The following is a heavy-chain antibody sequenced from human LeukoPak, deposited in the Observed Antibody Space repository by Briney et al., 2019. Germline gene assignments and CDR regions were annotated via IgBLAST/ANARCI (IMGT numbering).Heavy chain of an antibody. CDR1: GYTFTSYD. V-gene: IGHV1-18*01. J-gene: IGHJ5*02. D-gene: IGHD6-19*01. CDR3: ARDLRTAVAGNWFDP. CDR2: ISAYNGNT. Sequence: SVKVSCKASGYTFTSYDISWVRQAPGQGLEWMGWISAYNGNTNYAQKFQGRVTMTTDTSTSTAYMELRSLRSDDTAVYYCARDLRTAVAGNWFDPWGQGTLVTVSS.